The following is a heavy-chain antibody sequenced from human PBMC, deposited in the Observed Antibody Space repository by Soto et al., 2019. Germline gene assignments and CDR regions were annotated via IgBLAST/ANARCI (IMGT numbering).Heavy chain of an antibody. CDR1: GGSISSGGYY. V-gene: IGHV4-31*03. CDR2: IYYSGSP. Sequence: QVQLQESGPGLVKPSQTLSLTCTVSGGSISSGGYYWSWIRQHPGKGLGWIGYIYYSGSPYYNPSLKSRVTISVDTSKNQFSLKLSSVTAADTAVYYCARGRGIGDYGDYGGAFDIWGQGTMVTVSS. D-gene: IGHD4-17*01. J-gene: IGHJ3*02. CDR3: ARGRGIGDYGDYGGAFDI.